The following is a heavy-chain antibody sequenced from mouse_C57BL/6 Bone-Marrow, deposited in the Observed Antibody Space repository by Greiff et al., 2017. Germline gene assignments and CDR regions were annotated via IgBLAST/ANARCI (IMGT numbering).Heavy chain of an antibody. CDR1: GYSFTSYW. V-gene: IGHV1-55*01. CDR2: IYPGSGST. J-gene: IGHJ3*01. CDR3: AIYYGSSFAY. D-gene: IGHD1-1*01. Sequence: QVQLLQSGAELVQPGASVSMSCTASGYSFTSYWITWVKQRPGQGLEWIGDIYPGSGSTNYNEEFKRKATLTVDTSSSTAYMQLSSLTSEDSAVYYCAIYYGSSFAYWGQGTLVTVSA.